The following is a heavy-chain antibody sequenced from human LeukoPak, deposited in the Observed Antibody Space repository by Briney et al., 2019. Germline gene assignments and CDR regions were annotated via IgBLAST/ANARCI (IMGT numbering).Heavy chain of an antibody. CDR2: ISGSGGST. CDR1: GFTFSSYA. D-gene: IGHD6-13*01. V-gene: IGHV3-23*01. CDR3: AKDWYSSSWFDY. Sequence: PGGSLRLSCAASGFTFSSYAMSWVRQAPGKGLEWVSAISGSGGSTYYADSVKGRFTISRDNSKNTLYLQMHSLRAEDTAVYYCAKDWYSSSWFDYWGQGTLVTVSS. J-gene: IGHJ4*02.